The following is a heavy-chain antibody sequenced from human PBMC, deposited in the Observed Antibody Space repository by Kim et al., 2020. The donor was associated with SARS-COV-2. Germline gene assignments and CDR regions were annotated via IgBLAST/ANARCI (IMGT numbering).Heavy chain of an antibody. Sequence: SETLSLTCAVYGGSFSGYYWSWIRQPPGKGLEWIGEINHSGSTNYNPSLKTRVTISVDTSKNQSSLKLSSVTAADTAVYYCARALPRITMVRGVIITAPYCFDSWGQGTLVTVSS. V-gene: IGHV4-34*01. J-gene: IGHJ4*02. CDR2: INHSGST. CDR1: GGSFSGYY. D-gene: IGHD3-10*01. CDR3: ARALPRITMVRGVIITAPYCFDS.